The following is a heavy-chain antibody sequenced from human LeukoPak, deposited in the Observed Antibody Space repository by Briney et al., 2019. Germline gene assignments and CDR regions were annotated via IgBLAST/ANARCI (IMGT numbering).Heavy chain of an antibody. CDR3: AREAAMALRLWYFDL. CDR1: GFTFSNYA. Sequence: GGSLRLSCAASGFTFSNYAMSWVRQAPGKGLEWVSAISGSGGSTYYADSVKGRFTISRDNAKNSLYLQMNSLRAEDTAVYYCAREAAMALRLWYFDLWGRGTLVTVSS. D-gene: IGHD5-18*01. J-gene: IGHJ2*01. CDR2: ISGSGGST. V-gene: IGHV3-23*01.